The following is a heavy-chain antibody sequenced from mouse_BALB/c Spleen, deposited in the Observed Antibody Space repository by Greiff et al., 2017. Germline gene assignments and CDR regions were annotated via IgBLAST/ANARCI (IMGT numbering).Heavy chain of an antibody. V-gene: IGHV5-17*02. CDR1: GFTFSSFG. D-gene: IGHD1-2*01. J-gene: IGHJ4*01. CDR3: ARGPLLRPAMDY. Sequence: EVKLVESGGGLVQPGGSRKLSCAASGFTFSSFGMHWVRQAPEKGLEWVAYISSGSSTIYYADTVKGRFTISRDNPKNTLFLQMTSLRSEDTAMYYCARGPLLRPAMDYWGQGTSVTVSS. CDR2: ISSGSSTI.